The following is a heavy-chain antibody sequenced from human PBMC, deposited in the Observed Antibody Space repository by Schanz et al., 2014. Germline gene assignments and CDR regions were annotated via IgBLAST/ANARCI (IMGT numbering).Heavy chain of an antibody. CDR2: IDGEGGDT. V-gene: IGHV3-74*01. D-gene: IGHD6-19*01. CDR1: GFTFSVYW. J-gene: IGHJ5*02. Sequence: EVQLVESGGGLVKPGGSLRLSCAASGFTFSVYWMHWFRQGPGKGLSWVSRIDGEGGDTRYADSVKGRFTVFRDNARNMVFLQMNSLRVDDTGVYYCVRDERISSGVWFDPWGQGTLVTVSS. CDR3: VRDERISSGVWFDP.